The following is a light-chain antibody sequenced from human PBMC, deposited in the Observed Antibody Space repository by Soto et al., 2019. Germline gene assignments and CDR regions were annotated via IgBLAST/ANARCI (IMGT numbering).Light chain of an antibody. CDR3: SSYRSSSTV. V-gene: IGLV2-14*01. Sequence: QSVLTQPASVYGSPGQSITISCTGTSSDVGGYNYVSWYQQHPGKAPKLMIYEVSNRPSGVSNRFSGSKSDNTASLTISGLQAEDEADYYCSSYRSSSTVFGTGTKVTVL. J-gene: IGLJ1*01. CDR2: EVS. CDR1: SSDVGGYNY.